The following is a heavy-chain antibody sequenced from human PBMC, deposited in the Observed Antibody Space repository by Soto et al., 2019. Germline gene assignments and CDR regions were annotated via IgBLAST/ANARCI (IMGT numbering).Heavy chain of an antibody. Sequence: GASVKVSCKASGYTFTSYARHWVRQAPGQRLEWMGWINADNGNTKYSQKLQGRVTMTTDTSTSTAYMELRSLRSEDTAVYYCARDRYCSSTSCHPTGDAFDIWGQGTMVTVS. CDR2: INADNGNT. D-gene: IGHD2-2*01. J-gene: IGHJ3*02. CDR3: ARDRYCSSTSCHPTGDAFDI. CDR1: GYTFTSYA. V-gene: IGHV1-3*01.